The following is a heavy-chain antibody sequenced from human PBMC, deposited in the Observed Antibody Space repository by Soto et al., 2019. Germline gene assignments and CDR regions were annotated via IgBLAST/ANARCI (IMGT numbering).Heavy chain of an antibody. D-gene: IGHD2-2*01. Sequence: GGSLRLSCAASGFTFSSYGMHWVRQAPGKGLEWVAVIWYDGSNKYYADSVKGRFTISRDNSKNTLYLQMNSLRAEDTAVYYCARDGIVVVPAASSYYYYYYMDVWGKGTTVTVSS. J-gene: IGHJ6*03. CDR3: ARDGIVVVPAASSYYYYYYMDV. V-gene: IGHV3-33*01. CDR2: IWYDGSNK. CDR1: GFTFSSYG.